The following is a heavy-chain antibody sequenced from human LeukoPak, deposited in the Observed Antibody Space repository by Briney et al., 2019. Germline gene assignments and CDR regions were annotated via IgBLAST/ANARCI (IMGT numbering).Heavy chain of an antibody. CDR3: ARGTGYYDSSGYYRTRKYYFDY. CDR1: GVSFSGYY. J-gene: IGHJ4*02. V-gene: IGHV4-34*01. D-gene: IGHD3-22*01. Sequence: PSETLSLTCAAYGVSFSGYYWSWIRQPPGKGLEWIGEINHSGSTNYNPSLKSRVTISVDTSTNQFSLNLSSVTVADTRVYYCARGTGYYDSSGYYRTRKYYFDYWGQGTLVTVSS. CDR2: INHSGST.